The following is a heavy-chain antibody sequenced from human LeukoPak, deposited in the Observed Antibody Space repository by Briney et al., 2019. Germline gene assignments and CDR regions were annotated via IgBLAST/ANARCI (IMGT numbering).Heavy chain of an antibody. D-gene: IGHD3-10*01. Sequence: SETLSLTCTVSGGSISSSSYYWGWIRQPPGKGLEWIGSIYYSGSTYYNPSLKSRVTISVGTSKKQFSLKLSSVTAADTAVYYCARRVVRIRWGYFDLWGRGTLVTVSS. V-gene: IGHV4-39*07. CDR1: GGSISSSSYY. CDR2: IYYSGST. CDR3: ARRVVRIRWGYFDL. J-gene: IGHJ2*01.